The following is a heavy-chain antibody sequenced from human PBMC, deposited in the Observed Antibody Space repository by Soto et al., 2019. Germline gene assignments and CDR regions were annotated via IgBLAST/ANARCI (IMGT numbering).Heavy chain of an antibody. CDR2: INHSGST. D-gene: IGHD5-18*01. J-gene: IGHJ2*01. CDR1: GGSFSGYY. CDR3: ARGPDHYGYLDWYFDL. Sequence: QVQLQQWGAGLLKPSETLSLTCAVYGGSFSGYYWSWIRQPPGKGLEWIGEINHSGSTNYNPSLKSRVTISVDTSKNQFSLKLSSVTAADTAVYYCARGPDHYGYLDWYFDLWGRGTLVTVSS. V-gene: IGHV4-34*01.